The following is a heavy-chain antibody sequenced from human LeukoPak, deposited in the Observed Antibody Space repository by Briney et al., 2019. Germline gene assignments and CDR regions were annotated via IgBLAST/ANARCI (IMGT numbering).Heavy chain of an antibody. V-gene: IGHV3-74*01. D-gene: IGHD3-22*01. CDR1: GLTFSSYW. J-gene: IGHJ4*02. CDR3: AREGYSTGYIDY. Sequence: GGSLRLSCAASGLTFSSYWMHWGRQAPGKGLGWVSPITRSATTTPYASSVKARFTISRDNAKTTLYLQMNRLRAEDTAVYYCAREGYSTGYIDYWGQGTLVTVSS. CDR2: ITRSATTT.